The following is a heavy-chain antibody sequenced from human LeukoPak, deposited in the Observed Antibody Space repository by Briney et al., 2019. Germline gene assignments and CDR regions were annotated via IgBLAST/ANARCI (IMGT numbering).Heavy chain of an antibody. CDR1: GFTVNSNY. CDR2: IYSGGST. V-gene: IGHV3-53*01. Sequence: PGGSLRLSCAASGFTVNSNYMSWVRQAPGKGLEWVSVIYSGGSTYYADSVKGRFTISRDNSKNTLSLQMNSLRAEDTAVYYCARRNNNDAFDIWGQGTMATVSS. CDR3: ARRNNNDAFDI. J-gene: IGHJ3*02. D-gene: IGHD1-14*01.